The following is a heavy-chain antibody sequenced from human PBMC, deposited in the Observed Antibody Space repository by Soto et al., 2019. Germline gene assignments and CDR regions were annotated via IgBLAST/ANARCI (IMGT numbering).Heavy chain of an antibody. Sequence: QVQLVESGGGVVQPGRSLGLSCAASRFSFSTYAIHWVRQAPGKGLEWVAGISYDGGNEYYADSVKGRFTISRDNSKSTLYLKMNSLGPDDTAVYYCARDRSGSHEIDDSLDIWGRGTMVTVSS. J-gene: IGHJ3*02. V-gene: IGHV3-30-3*01. CDR3: ARDRSGSHEIDDSLDI. CDR2: ISYDGGNE. CDR1: RFSFSTYA. D-gene: IGHD1-26*01.